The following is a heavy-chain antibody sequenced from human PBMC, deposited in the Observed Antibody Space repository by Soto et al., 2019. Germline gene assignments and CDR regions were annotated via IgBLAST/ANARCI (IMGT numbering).Heavy chain of an antibody. D-gene: IGHD5-12*01. Sequence: QSGAEVNEPGSSVRVSCKVSGSTFNNFAFSWVRQAPGHGPAWMGGIVVSSNTPDYSQRFQDRVTITAATSTSTLYMELGSLTFEDTAVYYCARAIKRWAVPYYFDFWGQGTLVTVSS. V-gene: IGHV1-69*06. J-gene: IGHJ4*02. CDR2: IVVSSNTP. CDR3: ARAIKRWAVPYYFDF. CDR1: GSTFNNFA.